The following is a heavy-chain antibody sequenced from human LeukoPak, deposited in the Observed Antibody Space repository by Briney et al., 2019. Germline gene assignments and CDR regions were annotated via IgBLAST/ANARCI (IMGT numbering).Heavy chain of an antibody. V-gene: IGHV4-4*07. D-gene: IGHD1-26*01. CDR3: ARESRPAGLDGSYSY. J-gene: IGHJ4*02. CDR2: IYTSGST. Sequence: SETLSLTCTVSGGSISSYYWSWIRQPAGRGLEWIGRIYTSGSTNYNPSLTSRVTMSVDTSKNQFSLKVRSVTAADTAVYYCARESRPAGLDGSYSYWGQGALVTVSS. CDR1: GGSISSYY.